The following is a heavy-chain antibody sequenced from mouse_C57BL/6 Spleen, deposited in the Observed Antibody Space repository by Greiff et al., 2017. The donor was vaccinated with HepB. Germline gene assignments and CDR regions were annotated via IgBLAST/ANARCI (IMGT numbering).Heavy chain of an antibody. D-gene: IGHD2-10*01. V-gene: IGHV1-52*01. Sequence: QVQLKQPGAELVRPGSSVKLSCKASGYTFTSYWMHWVKQRPIQGLEWIGNIDPSDSETHYNQKFKDKATLTVDKSSSTAYMQLSSLTSEDSAVYYCARSGAYSFDYWGQGTTLTVSS. J-gene: IGHJ2*01. CDR2: IDPSDSET. CDR1: GYTFTSYW. CDR3: ARSGAYSFDY.